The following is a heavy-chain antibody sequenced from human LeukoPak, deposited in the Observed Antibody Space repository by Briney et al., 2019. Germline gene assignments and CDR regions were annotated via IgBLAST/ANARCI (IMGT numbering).Heavy chain of an antibody. CDR1: GGSISSSSYY. D-gene: IGHD1-7*01. J-gene: IGHJ4*02. Sequence: SETLSLTCIVPGGSISSSSYYWAWIRQSPGKGLEWIGTFSSGGSAYYNPSLTSRVSISKDTSDNQFTLRLYSVTAADTAVYYCARKQTGTMYDVWGQGTQVTVSS. V-gene: IGHV4-39*06. CDR2: FSSGGSA. CDR3: ARKQTGTMYDV.